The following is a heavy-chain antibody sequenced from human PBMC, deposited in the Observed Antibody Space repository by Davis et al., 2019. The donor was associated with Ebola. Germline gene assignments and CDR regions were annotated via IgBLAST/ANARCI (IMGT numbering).Heavy chain of an antibody. J-gene: IGHJ5*02. D-gene: IGHD3-22*01. V-gene: IGHV3-33*01. CDR1: GFTFSSYG. CDR2: IWYDGSNK. Sequence: GGSLRLSCAASGFTFSSYGMHWVRQAPGKGLEWVAVIWYDGSNKYYADSVKGRFTISRDNSKNTLYLQMNSLRSDDTAVYYCARGVTMIVVSNWFDPWGQGTLVTVSS. CDR3: ARGVTMIVVSNWFDP.